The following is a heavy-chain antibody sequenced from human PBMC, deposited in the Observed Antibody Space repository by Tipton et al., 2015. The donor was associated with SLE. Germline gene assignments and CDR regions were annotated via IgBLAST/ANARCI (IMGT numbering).Heavy chain of an antibody. CDR3: ARHERWPHFDY. CDR2: IYTSGNT. D-gene: IGHD6-19*01. J-gene: IGHJ4*02. Sequence: TLSLTCTVSGGSISSPSHYWSWVRQPAEKGLEWIGHIYTSGNTNYNPALKSRVTISIDTSKNQFSLKLSSMTAADTAVYYCARHERWPHFDYWGQGTLVTVSS. CDR1: GGSISSPSHY. V-gene: IGHV4-61*09.